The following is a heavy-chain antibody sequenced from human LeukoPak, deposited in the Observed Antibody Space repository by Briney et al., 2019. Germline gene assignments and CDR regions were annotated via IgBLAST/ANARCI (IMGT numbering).Heavy chain of an antibody. D-gene: IGHD2/OR15-2a*01. CDR3: ARATPGIYALFDY. Sequence: GGSLRLSCAASGFTVSSNYMSWVRQAPGWGLEWVSVIYSGGGTYYADPVKGRFTISRHNSKHTLYRQMKSLRAEDTAVYYCARATPGIYALFDYWGQSILVTVSS. J-gene: IGHJ4*02. CDR1: GFTVSSNY. CDR2: IYSGGGT. V-gene: IGHV3-66*01.